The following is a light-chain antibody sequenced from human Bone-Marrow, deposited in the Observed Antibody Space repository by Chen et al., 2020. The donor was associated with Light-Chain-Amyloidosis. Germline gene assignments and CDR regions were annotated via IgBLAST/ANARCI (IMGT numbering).Light chain of an antibody. CDR3: QQYYSTPT. V-gene: IGKV4-1*01. CDR1: RTLLSISNNKNH. J-gene: IGKJ5*01. CDR2: WAS. Sequence: IEMTQSPDSLGVSLGERATINCKSYRTLLSISNNKNHLAWYRQRPGQPPGLLISWASSRTSGGPDRFSGSGSGTDFTLTITDLQPEDVAVYHCQQYYSTPTFGQGTRLDIK.